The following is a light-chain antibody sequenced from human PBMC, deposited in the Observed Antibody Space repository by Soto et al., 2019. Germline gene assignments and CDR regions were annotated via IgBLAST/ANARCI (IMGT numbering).Light chain of an antibody. J-gene: IGKJ5*01. CDR3: QKGGNWPH. Sequence: DIQMTQSPSTLSASVGDRVTITCRASQTISTWLAWYQHKPGKAPNLLIYDASTLMSGVPSRFSGSGSGTEFTLTISSLQPEDFAIYYCQKGGNWPHFGQGTRLEIK. CDR1: QTISTW. CDR2: DAS. V-gene: IGKV1-5*01.